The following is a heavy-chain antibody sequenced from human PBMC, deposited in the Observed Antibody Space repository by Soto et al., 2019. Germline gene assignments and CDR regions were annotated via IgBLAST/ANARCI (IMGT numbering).Heavy chain of an antibody. J-gene: IGHJ4*02. CDR3: ARAKGPSPVVVVAATELFDY. D-gene: IGHD2-15*01. Sequence: GASVKVSCKASGYTFTSYHMHWVRQAPGQGLEWVGTINPRTGSTTYAQKFQGRVTMTRDTSTSTVYMELGSLRSEDTAVYYCARAKGPSPVVVVAATELFDYWGQGTLVTVSS. CDR2: INPRTGST. CDR1: GYTFTSYH. V-gene: IGHV1-46*01.